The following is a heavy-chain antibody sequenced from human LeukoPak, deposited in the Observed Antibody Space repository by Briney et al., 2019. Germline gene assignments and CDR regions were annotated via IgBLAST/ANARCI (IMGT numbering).Heavy chain of an antibody. D-gene: IGHD3-22*01. CDR3: ASHYDSRGY. J-gene: IGHJ4*02. V-gene: IGHV4-39*01. Sequence: SETLSLTCTVSGGFINSSNYYWGWIRQSPGKGLEWIGSIYFSGTTYYNPSLRGRVTISVDTSKNQFSLKLTSVTAADTAVYYCASHYDSRGYWGQGTLVTVSS. CDR1: GGFINSSNYY. CDR2: IYFSGTT.